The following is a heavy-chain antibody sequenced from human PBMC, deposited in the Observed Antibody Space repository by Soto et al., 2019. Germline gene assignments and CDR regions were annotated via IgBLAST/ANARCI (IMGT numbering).Heavy chain of an antibody. J-gene: IGHJ4*02. CDR1: GASISGSYYY. V-gene: IGHV4-39*01. CDR3: ATSQKGYDWNYFDH. D-gene: IGHD1-20*01. Sequence: SETLSLTCAVSGASISGSYYYWAWLRQSPGKGPEWIGSVFYTGFTSYNPSLESRVSVSVDTSKSQFSLKLSAVTAADTAVYYCATSQKGYDWNYFDHWGQGALVTVSS. CDR2: VFYTGFT.